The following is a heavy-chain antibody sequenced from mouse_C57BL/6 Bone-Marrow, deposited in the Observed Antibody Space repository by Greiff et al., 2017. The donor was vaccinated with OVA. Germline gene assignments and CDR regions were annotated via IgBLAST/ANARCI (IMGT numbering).Heavy chain of an antibody. Sequence: VQLVESGAELVKPGASVKISCKASGYAFSSYWMNWVKQRPGKGLEWIGQIYPGDGDTNYNGKFKGTATLTADKPSSTAYMQLSSLTSEDYAVYFCARSSNYYGSSYPRAMDYWGQGTSVTVSS. CDR1: GYAFSSYW. CDR2: IYPGDGDT. D-gene: IGHD1-1*01. CDR3: ARSSNYYGSSYPRAMDY. V-gene: IGHV1-80*01. J-gene: IGHJ4*01.